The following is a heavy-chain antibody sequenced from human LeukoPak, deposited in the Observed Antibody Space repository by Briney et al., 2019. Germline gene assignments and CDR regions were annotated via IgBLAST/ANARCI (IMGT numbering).Heavy chain of an antibody. CDR1: GYTSTSYY. V-gene: IGHV1-46*01. CDR3: ARGYSSSWYPGYYYYYGMDV. CDR2: INPSGGST. J-gene: IGHJ6*02. D-gene: IGHD6-13*01. Sequence: GASVKVSCKASGYTSTSYYMHWVRQAPGQGLEWMGIINPSGGSTSYAQKFQGRVTMTRDTSTSTVYMELSSLRSEDTAVYYCARGYSSSWYPGYYYYYGMDVWGQGTTVTVSS.